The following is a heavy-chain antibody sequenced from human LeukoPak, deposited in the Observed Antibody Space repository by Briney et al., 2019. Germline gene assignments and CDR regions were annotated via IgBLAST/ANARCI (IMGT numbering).Heavy chain of an antibody. D-gene: IGHD1-7*01. CDR3: AKDEGLELRGYFDY. Sequence: SMTPSCGSYTFSFSSVDMTWVRQALGEELEWVSAVSGSGGSTYYADSVKGRFTISRDNSKNTLYLQMNSLRAEDTAVYYCAKDEGLELRGYFDYWGQGTLVTVSS. CDR2: VSGSGGST. V-gene: IGHV3-23*01. J-gene: IGHJ4*02. CDR1: TFSFSSVD.